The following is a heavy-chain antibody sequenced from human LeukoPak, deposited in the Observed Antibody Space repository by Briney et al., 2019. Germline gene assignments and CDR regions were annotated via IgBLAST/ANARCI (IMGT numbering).Heavy chain of an antibody. D-gene: IGHD3-3*01. CDR3: AREDNLMDFWSGYSDY. J-gene: IGHJ4*02. Sequence: ASVKVSCKASGYTFTSYAISWVRQAPGQGLEWMGWISTYNGHTNCAQKLQGRVTMTTDTSTSTACMELRSLRSDDTAVYYCAREDNLMDFWSGYSDYWGQGTLVTVSP. CDR2: ISTYNGHT. CDR1: GYTFTSYA. V-gene: IGHV1-18*01.